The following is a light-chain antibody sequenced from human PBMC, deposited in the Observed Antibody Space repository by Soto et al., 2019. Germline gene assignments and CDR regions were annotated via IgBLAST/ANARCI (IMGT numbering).Light chain of an antibody. CDR1: QSIGSN. CDR2: GAS. Sequence: EIVLTQSPGTLSLSPGESATLSCRASQSIGSNYLAWYQQTTGQAPRLFIFGASTRATGIPARFSVSVSGTDFTLTISRLKSEDGAIDKCQPYKNWPLTFGGGTKVDIK. J-gene: IGKJ4*01. CDR3: QPYKNWPLT. V-gene: IGKV3-15*01.